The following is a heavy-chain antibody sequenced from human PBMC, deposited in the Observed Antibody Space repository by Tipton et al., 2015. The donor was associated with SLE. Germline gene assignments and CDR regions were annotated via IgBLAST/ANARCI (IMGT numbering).Heavy chain of an antibody. D-gene: IGHD3-3*01. CDR3: ARGTILGFLGWHVDY. CDR2: IYDSGNT. CDR1: GGSISRGGYF. Sequence: TLSLTCTVSGGSISRGGYFWTWIRQHPGMGLGWIGYIYDSGNTHYNPSLKSRVTISIDTSKDQFSLKLSSVTAADTAVYYCARGTILGFLGWHVDYWGRGTLVTVSS. J-gene: IGHJ4*02. V-gene: IGHV4-31*03.